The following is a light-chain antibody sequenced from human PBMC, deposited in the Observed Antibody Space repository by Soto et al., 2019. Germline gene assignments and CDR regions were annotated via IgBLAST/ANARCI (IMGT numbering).Light chain of an antibody. Sequence: EIVLTQSPGTLSLSPGERATLSCRASQSVRSNYLAWYQQQPGQAPRLLIYGASSRATGIPDRFSGTGYGTDFTLTISRLEPEDFAVYYCQQYGGSAYTFGQGTKLEIK. J-gene: IGKJ2*01. CDR2: GAS. CDR3: QQYGGSAYT. V-gene: IGKV3-20*01. CDR1: QSVRSNY.